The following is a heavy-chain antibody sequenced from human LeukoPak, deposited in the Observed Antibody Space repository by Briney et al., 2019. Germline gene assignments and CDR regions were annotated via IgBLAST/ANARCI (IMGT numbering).Heavy chain of an antibody. D-gene: IGHD3-3*01. J-gene: IGHJ3*02. V-gene: IGHV4-34*01. CDR3: ARDLRFLEWLSKPKAFDI. CDR2: INHSGST. CDR1: GGSFSGYY. Sequence: SETLSLTCAVYGGSFSGYYWSWIRQPPGKGLEWIGEINHSGSTNYNPSLKSRVTISVDTSKNQSSLKLSSVTAADTAVYYCARDLRFLEWLSKPKAFDIWGQGTMVTVSS.